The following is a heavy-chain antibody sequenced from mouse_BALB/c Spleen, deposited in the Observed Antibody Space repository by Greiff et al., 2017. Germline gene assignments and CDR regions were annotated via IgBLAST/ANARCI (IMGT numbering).Heavy chain of an antibody. CDR2: IYPGDGDT. CDR1: GYAFSSYW. J-gene: IGHJ4*01. CDR3: ARYGGTDYCAMDY. V-gene: IGHV1-80*01. Sequence: QVQLQQSGAELVRPGSSVKISCKASGYAFSSYWMNWVKQRPGQGLEWIGQIYPGDGDTNYNGKFKGKATLTADKSSSTAYMQLSSLTSEDSAVYFCARYGGTDYCAMDYWGQGTSVTVSS. D-gene: IGHD1-1*02.